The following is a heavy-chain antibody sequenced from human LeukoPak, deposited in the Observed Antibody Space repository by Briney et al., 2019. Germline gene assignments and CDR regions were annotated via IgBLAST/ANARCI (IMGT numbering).Heavy chain of an antibody. CDR2: ISTSSIYI. CDR3: ARCTTGRTFGSLREIKRSREIDY. Sequence: GGSLRLSCAASGFTFSSYSMNWVRQAPGKGLEWVSSISTSSIYIYYADSLKGRFTISRDNAKNSLYLQMNSLRVEDTAVYYCARCTTGRTFGSLREIKRSREIDYWGQGTLVTVSS. CDR1: GFTFSSYS. J-gene: IGHJ4*02. V-gene: IGHV3-21*01. D-gene: IGHD1-1*01.